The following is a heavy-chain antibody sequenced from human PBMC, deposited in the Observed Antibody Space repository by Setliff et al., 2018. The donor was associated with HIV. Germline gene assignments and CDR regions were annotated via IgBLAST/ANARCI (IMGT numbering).Heavy chain of an antibody. CDR3: ARDFVTGSYFLQ. V-gene: IGHV4-59*11. D-gene: IGHD1-26*01. CDR1: GGSISSHY. Sequence: SETLSLTCAVSGGSISSHYWSWIRQPPGKGLEWIGYIYYSGNSNYNPSLKSRVTMSVDTSKTQVSLRLSSVTAADTAVYYCARDFVTGSYFLQWGQGTLVTVSS. J-gene: IGHJ1*01. CDR2: IYYSGNS.